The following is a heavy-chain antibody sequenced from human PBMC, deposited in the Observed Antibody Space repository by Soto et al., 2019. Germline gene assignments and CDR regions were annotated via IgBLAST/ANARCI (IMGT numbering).Heavy chain of an antibody. Sequence: PGGSLRLSCVASGFTFSTYSMNWVRQAPGKGLEWVSSISTTSSYIFYANSLKGRFTISRDNAKNSLYLQMNSLRAEDTAVYYCSRSIKQRSWFDPWGQGTMVTVYS. J-gene: IGHJ5*02. V-gene: IGHV3-21*01. CDR1: GFTFSTYS. CDR3: SRSIKQRSWFDP. CDR2: ISTTSSYI. D-gene: IGHD6-25*01.